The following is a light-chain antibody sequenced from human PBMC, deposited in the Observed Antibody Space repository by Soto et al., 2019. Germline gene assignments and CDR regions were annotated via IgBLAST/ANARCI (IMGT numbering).Light chain of an antibody. V-gene: IGKV3-11*01. CDR1: QSVSSY. J-gene: IGKJ4*01. Sequence: EIVLTESPATLSLAPAERATLSCRASQSVSSYLAWYQQKPGQAPRLLIYDASNRATGIPARFTGSGSGTEFTLTISSLQPEDFATYYCQQSLTFGGGTKVDIK. CDR2: DAS. CDR3: QQSLT.